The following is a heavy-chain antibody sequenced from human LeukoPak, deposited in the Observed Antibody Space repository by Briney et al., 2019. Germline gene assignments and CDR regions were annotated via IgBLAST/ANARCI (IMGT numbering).Heavy chain of an antibody. J-gene: IGHJ4*02. V-gene: IGHV4-4*07. CDR1: GGSISSYY. Sequence: PSETLSPTCTVSGGSISSYYWSWIRQPAGKGLEWIGRIYTSGSTNYNPSLKSRVTMSVDTSKNQFSLKLSSVTAADTAVYYCVREGGYCSGGSCYSGFFFDYWGQGTLVTVSS. CDR3: VREGGYCSGGSCYSGFFFDY. D-gene: IGHD2-15*01. CDR2: IYTSGST.